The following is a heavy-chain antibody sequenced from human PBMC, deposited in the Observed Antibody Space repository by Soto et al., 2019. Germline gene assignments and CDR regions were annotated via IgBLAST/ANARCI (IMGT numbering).Heavy chain of an antibody. Sequence: EVQLVESGGGLVQPGGSLRLSCAASGFTFSGNSMNWVRQAPGKGLEWVSYISPSSSTIYYADSVKGRFTISRDSAKHSLYAPLSGLTVDVTAVYYCAIGGSIAVAGRRFDYWGQGALVTVSS. CDR2: ISPSSSTI. V-gene: IGHV3-48*01. J-gene: IGHJ4*02. CDR1: GFTFSGNS. D-gene: IGHD6-19*01. CDR3: AIGGSIAVAGRRFDY.